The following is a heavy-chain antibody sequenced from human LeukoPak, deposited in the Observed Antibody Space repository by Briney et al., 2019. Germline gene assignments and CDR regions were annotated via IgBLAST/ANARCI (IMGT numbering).Heavy chain of an antibody. V-gene: IGHV3-30*03. J-gene: IGHJ5*02. Sequence: PGGSLRLSCAASGFNFSSYGMHWVRQAPGKGLEWVAVILYDVSNQYYADSVKDRFIISRDNSKNTVFLQMNSLRGEDTALYYCARDNRFDPWGQGTLVTVSS. CDR1: GFNFSSYG. CDR2: ILYDVSNQ. CDR3: ARDNRFDP.